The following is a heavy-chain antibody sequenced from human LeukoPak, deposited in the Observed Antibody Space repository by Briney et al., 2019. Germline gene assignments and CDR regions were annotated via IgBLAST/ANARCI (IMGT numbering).Heavy chain of an antibody. CDR2: INGDGSST. V-gene: IGHV3-74*01. CDR3: VRGLAW. J-gene: IGHJ4*02. Sequence: GGSLRLSCAASGFTFSSDWMHWVRQAPGKGLVCVSYINGDGSSTNYADSVRGRFTISRDNAKKTLYLQMNSLRDEDTAVDYCVRGLAWGGLETLVTVPS. D-gene: IGHD3-16*01. CDR1: GFTFSSDW.